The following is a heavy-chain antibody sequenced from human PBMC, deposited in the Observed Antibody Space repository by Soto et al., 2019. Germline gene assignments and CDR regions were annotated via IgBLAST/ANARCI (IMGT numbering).Heavy chain of an antibody. CDR1: VASSSSGDYC. V-gene: IGHV4-30-4*01. CDR3: ARATVQ. Sequence: SWTLWLTCTVCVASSSSGDYCWSLLRQPPGKGLEWIGYIYYSGSNYYNPSLKSRVTISVDTSKNQFSLKLSSVTAADTAVYYCARATVQ. J-gene: IGHJ1*01. CDR2: IYYSGSN.